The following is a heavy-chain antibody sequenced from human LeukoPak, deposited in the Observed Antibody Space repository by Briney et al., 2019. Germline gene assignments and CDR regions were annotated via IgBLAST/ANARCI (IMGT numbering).Heavy chain of an antibody. CDR2: VYGGGNT. J-gene: IGHJ4*02. D-gene: IGHD3-10*01. V-gene: IGHV3-53*01. CDR3: VRERFGAYVEN. Sequence: QSGGSLRLSCAASGFTVGNNRMSWVRQAPGKGLEWVSTVYGGGNTAYADSVKGRFTISRDTSKNILLLQMNSLRAEDTAVYFCVRERFGAYVENWGQGALVTVSS. CDR1: GFTVGNNR.